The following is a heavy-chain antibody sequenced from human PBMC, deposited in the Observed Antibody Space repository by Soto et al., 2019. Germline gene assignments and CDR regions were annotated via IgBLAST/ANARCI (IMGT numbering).Heavy chain of an antibody. CDR2: ISSSSSYT. D-gene: IGHD6-13*01. Sequence: QVQLVESGGGLVKPGGSLRLSCAASGFTFSDYYMSWIRRAPGKGLEWVSYISSSSSYTNYADSVKGRFTISRDNAKNSLYLQMNSLRAEDTAVYYCARVVGSSWSYYYYGMDVWGQGTTVTVSS. J-gene: IGHJ6*02. CDR3: ARVVGSSWSYYYYGMDV. CDR1: GFTFSDYY. V-gene: IGHV3-11*05.